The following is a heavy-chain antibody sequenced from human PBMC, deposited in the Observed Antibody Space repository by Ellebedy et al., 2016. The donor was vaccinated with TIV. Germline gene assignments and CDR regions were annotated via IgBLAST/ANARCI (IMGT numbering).Heavy chain of an antibody. CDR3: ARHGLGQWLVPRSQPGENDNWFDP. Sequence: PGGSLRLSCKGSGYSFTSYWISWVRQMPGKGLEWMGRIDPSDSYTNYSPSFQGHVTISADKSISTAYLQWSSLKASDTAMYYCARHGLGQWLVPRSQPGENDNWFDPWGQGTLVTVSS. V-gene: IGHV5-10-1*01. CDR1: GYSFTSYW. J-gene: IGHJ5*02. CDR2: IDPSDSYT. D-gene: IGHD6-19*01.